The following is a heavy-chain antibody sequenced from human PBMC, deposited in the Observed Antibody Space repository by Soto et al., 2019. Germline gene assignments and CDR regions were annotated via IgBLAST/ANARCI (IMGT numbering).Heavy chain of an antibody. CDR1: GGTFSSYA. J-gene: IGHJ3*02. Sequence: QVQLVQSGAEVKKPGSSVKVSCKASGGTFSSYAISWVRQAPGQGLEWMGGIIPIFGTANYAQQLQGRVTITADESTSTAYMELSSLRSEDTAVYYCARGGELAVRGAGAFDIWGQGTMVTVSS. CDR2: IIPIFGTA. D-gene: IGHD3-10*01. CDR3: ARGGELAVRGAGAFDI. V-gene: IGHV1-69*01.